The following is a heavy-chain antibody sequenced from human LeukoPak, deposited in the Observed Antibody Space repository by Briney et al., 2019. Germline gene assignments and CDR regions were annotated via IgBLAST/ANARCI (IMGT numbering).Heavy chain of an antibody. J-gene: IGHJ4*02. D-gene: IGHD2-2*01. CDR1: GFTFSRHG. CDR2: ITGSGDT. CDR3: AKGTISSAAGLDY. Sequence: PGGSLRLSCAASGFTFSRHGMSWVRLAPGEGLECVSSITGSGDTYYADSVKGRFTVSRDNSKSTLYLQVNSLRAEDTAVFYCAKGTISSAAGLDYWGQGTLVTVSS. V-gene: IGHV3-23*01.